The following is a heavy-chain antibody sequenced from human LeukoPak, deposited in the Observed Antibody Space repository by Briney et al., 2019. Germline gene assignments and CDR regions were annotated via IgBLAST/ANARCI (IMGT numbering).Heavy chain of an antibody. CDR1: EFTFSSYW. D-gene: IGHD3-22*01. CDR2: IKQDGSEK. Sequence: GGSLRLSCAASEFTFSSYWMSWVRQAPGKGLEWVANIKQDGSEKYYVDSVKGRFTISRDNAKNSLYLQMNSLRAEDTAVYYCARAGWYYYDSSSYMDVWGKGTTVTVSS. CDR3: ARAGWYYYDSSSYMDV. J-gene: IGHJ6*03. V-gene: IGHV3-7*01.